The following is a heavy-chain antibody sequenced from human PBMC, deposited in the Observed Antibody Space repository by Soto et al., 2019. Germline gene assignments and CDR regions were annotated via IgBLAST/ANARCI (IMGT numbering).Heavy chain of an antibody. CDR2: INPKSGGT. CDR1: GYSFTDYH. CDR3: ARGDSTDCSNGVCSFFYNHDMDV. V-gene: IGHV1-2*04. Sequence: ASVKVSCKASGYSFTDYHIHWVRQAPGQGLEWLGRINPKSGGTSTAQKFQGWVTMTADTSISTASMELTRLTSDDTAIYYCARGDSTDCSNGVCSFFYNHDMDVWGQGTTVTVSS. D-gene: IGHD2-8*01. J-gene: IGHJ6*02.